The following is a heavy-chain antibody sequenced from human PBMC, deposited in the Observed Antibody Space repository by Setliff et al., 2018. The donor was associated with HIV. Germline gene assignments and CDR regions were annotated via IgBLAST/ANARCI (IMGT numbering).Heavy chain of an antibody. CDR2: INQSGST. CDR3: AREPDKIEAADS. CDR1: GRSLSGYY. V-gene: IGHV4-34*01. J-gene: IGHJ4*02. Sequence: SETLSLTCAVYGRSLSGYYWSWIRQPPGKGLEWIGEINQSGSTNYNPSLKSRAAISIDTSKNQFFLKLKSVTVADTAVYYGAREPDKIEAADSWGQGTLVTVSS. D-gene: IGHD6-13*01.